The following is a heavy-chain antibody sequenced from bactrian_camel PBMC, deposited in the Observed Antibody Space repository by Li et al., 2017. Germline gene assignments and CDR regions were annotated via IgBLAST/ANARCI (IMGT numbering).Heavy chain of an antibody. CDR3: AADTGRDGGAWLNFPGWAEDSAY. D-gene: IGHD6*01. CDR2: INIGNARGSARGNP. V-gene: IGHV3S54*01. Sequence: HVQLVESGGGLVQPGGSLRLSCAASGNTQTVHCMSWFRQAPGKEREKVALINIGNARGSARGNPYYADSVKGRFTISKDTAKNTLYLQMNSLKPEDTAMYYCAADTGRDGGAWLNFPGWAEDSAYWGQGTQVTVS. CDR1: GNTQTVHC. J-gene: IGHJ4*01.